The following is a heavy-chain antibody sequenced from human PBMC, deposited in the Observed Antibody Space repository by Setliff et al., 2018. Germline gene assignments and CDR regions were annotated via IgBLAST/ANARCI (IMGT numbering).Heavy chain of an antibody. CDR1: GFTFGDFA. CDR2: IGGRGIST. V-gene: IGHV3-23*01. CDR3: ARYIRDSYGYDY. J-gene: IGHJ4*02. D-gene: IGHD5-18*01. Sequence: GGSLRLSCAASGFTFGDFAMTWVRQATGTGLEWVSGIGGRGISTYYADSVKGRFIISRDNSKNTLYLQMNSLRAEDTAVYYCARYIRDSYGYDYWGQGTLVTVSS.